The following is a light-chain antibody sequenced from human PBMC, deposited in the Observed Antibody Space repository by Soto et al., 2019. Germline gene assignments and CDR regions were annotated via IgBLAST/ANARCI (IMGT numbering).Light chain of an antibody. V-gene: IGLV2-14*03. CDR1: GSDVGAYDF. J-gene: IGLJ1*01. CDR3: SSYTTSSTRV. Sequence: QSGLAQRASVSGSPGQSITVSCTGTGSDVGAYDFVSWYQQHPDKAPKLMIYEVSNRPSGVSYRFSGSKSVNTATLTISGLQAEDEADYYCSSYTTSSTRVFGTGTKVTVL. CDR2: EVS.